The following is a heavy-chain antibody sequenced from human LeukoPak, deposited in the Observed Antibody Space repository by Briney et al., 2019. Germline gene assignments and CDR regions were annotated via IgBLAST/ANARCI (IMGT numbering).Heavy chain of an antibody. CDR3: AREGIAVAGGVLLIDY. CDR2: IIPIFGTA. J-gene: IGHJ4*02. D-gene: IGHD6-19*01. CDR1: GGTFSSYA. V-gene: IGHV1-69*05. Sequence: ASVKVSCKASGGTFSSYAISWARQAPGQGLEWMGRIIPIFGTANYAQKFQGRVTITTDESTSTAYMELSSLRSEDTAVYYCAREGIAVAGGVLLIDYWGQGTLVTVSS.